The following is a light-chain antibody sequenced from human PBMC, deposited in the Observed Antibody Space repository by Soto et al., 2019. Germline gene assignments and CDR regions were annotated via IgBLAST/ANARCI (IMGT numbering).Light chain of an antibody. V-gene: IGKV1-5*01. CDR1: QSISSW. CDR2: DAS. CDR3: QKYNSYLWT. Sequence: DIQMTQSPTTLSASVGDRITITCRASQSISSWLAWYQQKPGKAPKLLIYDASSLESVVPSRFSGSGSGTEFTLTISSLQPDDFATYYCQKYNSYLWTFGQGTKVEIK. J-gene: IGKJ1*01.